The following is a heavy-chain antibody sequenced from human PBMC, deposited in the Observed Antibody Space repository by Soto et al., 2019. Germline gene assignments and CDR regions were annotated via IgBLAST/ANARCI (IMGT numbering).Heavy chain of an antibody. CDR2: VSSISSYI. V-gene: IGHV3-11*06. CDR1: GFTFRDYY. Sequence: EGSLRLSCAASGFTFRDYYMSWIRQAPGKGLEWVSYVSSISSYINYADSVKGRFTISRDNAKNSLYLQMNSLRAEDTAVYYCARLVDCTHGVCSYGVDVWGQGTTVTVSS. D-gene: IGHD2-8*01. J-gene: IGHJ6*02. CDR3: ARLVDCTHGVCSYGVDV.